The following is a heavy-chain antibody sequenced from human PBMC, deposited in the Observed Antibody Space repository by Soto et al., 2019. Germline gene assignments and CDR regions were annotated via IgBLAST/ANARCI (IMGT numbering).Heavy chain of an antibody. D-gene: IGHD3-9*01. J-gene: IGHJ4*02. CDR2: ISGSGGST. Sequence: GGSLRLSCAASGFTFSSYAMSWVRQAPGKGLEWVSAISGSGGSTYYADSVKGRFTISRDNSKNTLYLQMNSLRAEDTAVYYCAKDSLLRYFDWLTWFDYWGQGTLVTVSS. V-gene: IGHV3-23*01. CDR1: GFTFSSYA. CDR3: AKDSLLRYFDWLTWFDY.